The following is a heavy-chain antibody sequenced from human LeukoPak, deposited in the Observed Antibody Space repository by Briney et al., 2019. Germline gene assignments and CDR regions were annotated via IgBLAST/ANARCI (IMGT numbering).Heavy chain of an antibody. CDR1: GGSISSGSYY. CDR2: IYTSGST. Sequence: SQTLSLTCTVSGGSISSGSYYWSWIRQPAGKGLEWIGRIYTSGSTNYNPSLKSRATISVDTSKNQFSLRLTSVTAADTAVYFCARDYSTPSYYYYYMDVWGKGTTVTVSS. V-gene: IGHV4-61*02. D-gene: IGHD6-6*01. J-gene: IGHJ6*03. CDR3: ARDYSTPSYYYYYMDV.